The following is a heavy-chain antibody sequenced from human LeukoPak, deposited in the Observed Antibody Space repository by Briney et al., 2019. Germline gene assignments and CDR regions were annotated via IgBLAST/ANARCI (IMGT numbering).Heavy chain of an antibody. CDR2: IYYSGST. CDR1: GGSISSYY. V-gene: IGHV4-59*01. D-gene: IGHD5-18*01. J-gene: IGHJ6*03. Sequence: SETLSLTCSVSGGSISSYYWSWIRQPPGKGLEWIGYIYYSGSTNYNPPLKSRVTISVDTSKNQFSLKLSSVTAADTAVYYCARTTEGGYTYDYFYYYYMDVWGKGTTVIISS. CDR3: ARTTEGGYTYDYFYYYYMDV.